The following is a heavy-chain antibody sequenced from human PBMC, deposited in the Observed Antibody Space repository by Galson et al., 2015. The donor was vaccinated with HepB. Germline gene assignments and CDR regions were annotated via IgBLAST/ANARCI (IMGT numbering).Heavy chain of an antibody. D-gene: IGHD1-1*01. CDR2: IYPGDSDT. J-gene: IGHJ3*02. Sequence: QSGAEVKKPGESLKISCKGSGYSFTSYWIGWVRQMPGKGLEWMGIIYPGDSDTRYSPSFQGQVTISADKSISTAYLQWSSLKASDAAMYYCARVRYNWNDVVGAFDIWGQGTMVTVSS. V-gene: IGHV5-51*01. CDR3: ARVRYNWNDVVGAFDI. CDR1: GYSFTSYW.